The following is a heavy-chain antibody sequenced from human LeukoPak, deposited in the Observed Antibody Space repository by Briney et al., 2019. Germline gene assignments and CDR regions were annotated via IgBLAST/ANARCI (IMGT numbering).Heavy chain of an antibody. CDR3: AELGITMIGGV. J-gene: IGHJ6*04. CDR2: ISSSGTTI. Sequence: GGSLRLSCAASGFTFSDYYMGWIRQAPGKGLEWISYISSSGTTIYYADSVKGRFTISRDNAKNSLYLQMNSLRAEDTAVYYCAELGITMIGGVWGKGTTVTISS. D-gene: IGHD3-10*02. CDR1: GFTFSDYY. V-gene: IGHV3-11*04.